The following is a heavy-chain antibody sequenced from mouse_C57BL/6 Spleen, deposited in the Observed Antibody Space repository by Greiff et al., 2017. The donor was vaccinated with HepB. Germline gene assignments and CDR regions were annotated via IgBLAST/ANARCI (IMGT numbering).Heavy chain of an antibody. Sequence: EVQRVESGGGLVKPGGSLKLSCAASGFTFSDYGMHWVRQAPEKGLEWVAYISSGSSTIYYADTVKGRFTISRENAKNTLFLQMTSLRSEDTAMYYCARQLWDGEFAYWGQGTLVTVSA. D-gene: IGHD1-1*02. V-gene: IGHV5-17*01. CDR2: ISSGSSTI. CDR1: GFTFSDYG. J-gene: IGHJ3*01. CDR3: ARQLWDGEFAY.